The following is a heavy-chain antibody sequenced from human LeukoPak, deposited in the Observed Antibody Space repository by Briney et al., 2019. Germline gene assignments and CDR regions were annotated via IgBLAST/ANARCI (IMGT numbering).Heavy chain of an antibody. D-gene: IGHD2-21*02. CDR2: IYYSGST. CDR3: ARLSEGAGGDPDLDY. V-gene: IGHV4-31*03. CDR1: GGSISSGGYY. Sequence: SETLSLTCTVSGGSISSGGYYWSWIRQRPGKGLEWIGYIYYSGSTYYNPSLKSRVTISVDTSKNQFSLKLSSVTAADTSVYYCARLSEGAGGDPDLDYWGQGSLVTVSS. J-gene: IGHJ4*02.